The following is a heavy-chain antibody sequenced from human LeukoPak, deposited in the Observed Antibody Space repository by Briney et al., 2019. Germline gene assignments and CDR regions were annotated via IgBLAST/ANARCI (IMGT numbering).Heavy chain of an antibody. CDR2: ISYDGSTE. J-gene: IGHJ4*02. V-gene: IGHV3-30-3*01. D-gene: IGHD3-3*01. CDR1: GFTFSSYT. CDR3: ARGPPYYDFWSGYYDY. Sequence: PGGSLRLSCEASGFTFSSYTMHWVRQAPGKGLEWVAVISYDGSTEYYADSVKGRFTISRDNSKNTLYVQMNSLRAEDTAVYYCARGPPYYDFWSGYYDYWGQGTLVTVSS.